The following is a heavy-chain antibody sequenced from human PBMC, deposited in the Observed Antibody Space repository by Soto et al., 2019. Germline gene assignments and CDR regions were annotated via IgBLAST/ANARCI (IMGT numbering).Heavy chain of an antibody. CDR2: IWYDGSNK. CDR1: GFTFSSYG. Sequence: QVQLVESGGGVVQPGRSLRLSCAASGFTFSSYGMHWVRQAPGKGLEWVAVIWYDGSNKYYADSVKGRFTISRDNSKNTLYLQMNSLRAEDTAVYYCARDGPVPTYYPDYWGQGTLVTVSS. J-gene: IGHJ4*02. D-gene: IGHD3-10*01. CDR3: ARDGPVPTYYPDY. V-gene: IGHV3-33*01.